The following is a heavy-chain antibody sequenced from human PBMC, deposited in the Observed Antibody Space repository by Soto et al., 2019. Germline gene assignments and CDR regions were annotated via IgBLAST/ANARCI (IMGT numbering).Heavy chain of an antibody. Sequence: QVQLQESGPGLVKPSETLSLTCTVSGGSITNYYCSWFRQPPGQGLEWIGYIQYNGYSAYNLSLKRRVTMSMATSKTQFSLMLESVTATDTAVYYCARHGFGSLHGLVDVWGQGTTVIVSS. CDR1: GGSITNYY. J-gene: IGHJ6*02. D-gene: IGHD3-10*01. CDR2: IQYNGYS. V-gene: IGHV4-59*08. CDR3: ARHGFGSLHGLVDV.